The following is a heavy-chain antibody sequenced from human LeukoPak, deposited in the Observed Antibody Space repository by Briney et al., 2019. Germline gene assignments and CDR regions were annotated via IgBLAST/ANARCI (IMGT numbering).Heavy chain of an antibody. D-gene: IGHD2/OR15-2a*01. V-gene: IGHV3-30*03. CDR2: ISYDGSNK. J-gene: IGHJ4*02. CDR3: AREGPRGNSQFDY. Sequence: GGSLRLSCAASGFTFSSYGMHWVRQAPGKGLEWVAVISYDGSNKYYADFVKGRLTISRDNSKNTLYLQMDSLRAEDTAVYYCAREGPRGNSQFDYWGQGTLVTVPS. CDR1: GFTFSSYG.